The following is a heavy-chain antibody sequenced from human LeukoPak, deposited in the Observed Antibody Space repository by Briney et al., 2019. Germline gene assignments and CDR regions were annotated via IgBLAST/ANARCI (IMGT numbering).Heavy chain of an antibody. CDR1: GFTLSSYG. J-gene: IGHJ4*02. CDR3: AKGYGGSHFDH. Sequence: PGGSLRLSCAASGFTLSSYGMHWVRQAPGKGLEWVAFIRYDESNQYYADSVKGRFTISRDNSKSTLHLQMNSLKVEDTAVYYCAKGYGGSHFDHWGQGALVAVSS. V-gene: IGHV3-30*02. CDR2: IRYDESNQ. D-gene: IGHD4-23*01.